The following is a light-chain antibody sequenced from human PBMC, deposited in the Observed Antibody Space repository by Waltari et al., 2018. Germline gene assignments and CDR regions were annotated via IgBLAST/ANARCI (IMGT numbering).Light chain of an antibody. V-gene: IGKV1-39*01. J-gene: IGKJ4*01. Sequence: DIQMTQSPSSLSASVGDRVTITCRASQTINDNLNWYQQKPGEAPKLLIYAASSLQRGVPSRFSGTGSGTDFTLTISSLQPEDFATYYCQQSYSSRRSFGGGTKVEI. CDR2: AAS. CDR1: QTINDN. CDR3: QQSYSSRRS.